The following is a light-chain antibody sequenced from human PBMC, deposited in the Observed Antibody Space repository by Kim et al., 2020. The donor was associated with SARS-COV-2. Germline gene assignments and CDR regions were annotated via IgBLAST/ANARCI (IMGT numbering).Light chain of an antibody. Sequence: EIVLTQSPGTLSLSPGERATLSCRTSQSVITTHLAWYQQKPGQAPRLLMYEASSRAAGVPDRFSGSGSGTDFTLTISRLEPEDFAVYYCQQFGSSLPYTFGQGTKLEI. CDR3: QQFGSSLPYT. CDR2: EAS. V-gene: IGKV3-20*01. J-gene: IGKJ2*01. CDR1: QSVITTH.